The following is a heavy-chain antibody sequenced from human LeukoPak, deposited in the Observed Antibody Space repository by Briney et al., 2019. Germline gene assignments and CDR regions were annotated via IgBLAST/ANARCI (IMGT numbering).Heavy chain of an antibody. CDR1: GFTFSSYC. J-gene: IGHJ4*02. CDR3: ARDRRGDYYDSSGYYPIDY. V-gene: IGHV3-48*01. Sequence: PGGSLRLSCAASGFTFSSYCMNWVRQPPGKGLEWVSYICSSSSTIYYADSVKGRFTISRDNAKNSLYLQMNSLRAEDTAVYYCARDRRGDYYDSSGYYPIDYWGQGTLVTVSS. CDR2: ICSSSSTI. D-gene: IGHD3-22*01.